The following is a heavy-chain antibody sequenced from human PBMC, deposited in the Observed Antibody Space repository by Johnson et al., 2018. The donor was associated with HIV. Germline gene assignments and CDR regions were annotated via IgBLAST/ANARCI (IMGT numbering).Heavy chain of an antibody. Sequence: QVQLVESGGGVVRPGGSLRLSCEGSGFSIDDYAMSWVRQAPGKGMEWVAVISYDGSNKYYADSVKGRFTISRDNSKNTLYLQMNSLRAEDTAVYYCARDGAYSSSWYSAFDIWGQGTMVTVSS. CDR3: ARDGAYSSSWYSAFDI. CDR1: GFSIDDYA. D-gene: IGHD6-13*01. J-gene: IGHJ3*02. CDR2: ISYDGSNK. V-gene: IGHV3-30-3*01.